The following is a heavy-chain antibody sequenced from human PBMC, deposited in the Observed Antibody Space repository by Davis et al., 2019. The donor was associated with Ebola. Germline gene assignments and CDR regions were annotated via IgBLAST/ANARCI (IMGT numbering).Heavy chain of an antibody. V-gene: IGHV3-21*03. J-gene: IGHJ6*04. CDR3: ARDTYYYYNTMDV. CDR1: GFSFSSYG. Sequence: GESLKISCAASGFSFSSYGMHWARQAPGKGLEWVSSISSASTYIHFADSVKGRFTIFRDNSKNSVYLRMNSLRAEDTAVYYCARDTYYYYNTMDVWGKGTTVTVSS. CDR2: ISSASTYI.